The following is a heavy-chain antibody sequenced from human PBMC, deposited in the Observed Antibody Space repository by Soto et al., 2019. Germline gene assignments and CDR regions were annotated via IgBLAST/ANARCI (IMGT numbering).Heavy chain of an antibody. CDR3: ASLIVGADGAY. CDR1: GFTFSTYS. J-gene: IGHJ4*02. CDR2: ISSDSDII. Sequence: EVQLVESGGGLVQPGGSLRLSCAASGFTFSTYSMNWVRQAPGKGLEWLSFISSDSDIIHYADSVKGRFTSSRDNAKNSLYLQMNSLRDDDTSVYYCASLIVGADGAYSGQGTLVTVSP. D-gene: IGHD1-26*01. V-gene: IGHV3-48*02.